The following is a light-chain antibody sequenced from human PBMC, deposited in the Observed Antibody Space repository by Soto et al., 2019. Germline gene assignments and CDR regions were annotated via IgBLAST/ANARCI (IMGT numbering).Light chain of an antibody. J-gene: IGLJ1*01. Sequence: QSVLTQPASVSGSPGQSITISCTGTNSDVGGYNYVSWYQEHPGKAPKLMIYDVSNRPSGVSNRFSGSKSGNTASLTISGLQPEDEADYYCSSYTSSSTSRVFGTGTKVTVL. V-gene: IGLV2-14*01. CDR1: NSDVGGYNY. CDR2: DVS. CDR3: SSYTSSSTSRV.